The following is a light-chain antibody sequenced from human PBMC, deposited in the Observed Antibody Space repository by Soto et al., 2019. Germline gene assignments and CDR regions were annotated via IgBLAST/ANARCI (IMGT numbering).Light chain of an antibody. Sequence: EIVMTQSPATLSVSPGERVTLSCRASQSVITNLAWYQQKPGQAPRLLIYGASTRATGIPARFSGSGSGTDFTLSISSLEPEDFAVYYCQQRSTWPLTFGGGTKVDIK. CDR3: QQRSTWPLT. CDR1: QSVITN. J-gene: IGKJ4*01. CDR2: GAS. V-gene: IGKV3-11*01.